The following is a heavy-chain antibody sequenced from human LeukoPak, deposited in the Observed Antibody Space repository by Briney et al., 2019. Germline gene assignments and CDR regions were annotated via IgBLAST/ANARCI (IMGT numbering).Heavy chain of an antibody. CDR3: ARSTVTGPYYYYGMDV. Sequence: ASVKVSCKASGYTFTSYDINWVRQATGQGLEWMGWMNPNSGNTGYAQKFQGRVTMTRNTSISTAYMELSSLRSEDTAVYYCARSTVTGPYYYYGMDVWGQGTTVTVSS. J-gene: IGHJ6*02. V-gene: IGHV1-8*01. D-gene: IGHD4-17*01. CDR2: MNPNSGNT. CDR1: GYTFTSYD.